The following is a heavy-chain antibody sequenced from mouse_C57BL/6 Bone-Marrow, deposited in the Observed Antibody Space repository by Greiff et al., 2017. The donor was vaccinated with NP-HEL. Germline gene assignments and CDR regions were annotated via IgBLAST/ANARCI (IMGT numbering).Heavy chain of an antibody. Sequence: EVQRVESGPGLAKPSQTLSLTCSVTGYSITSDYWNWIRKFPGNKLEYMGYISYSGSTYYNPSLKSRISITRDTSKNQYYLQLNSVTTEDTATYYCARCGNWDEGGYWYFDVWGTGTTVTVSS. CDR2: ISYSGST. CDR3: ARCGNWDEGGYWYFDV. J-gene: IGHJ1*03. D-gene: IGHD4-1*01. V-gene: IGHV3-8*01. CDR1: GYSITSDY.